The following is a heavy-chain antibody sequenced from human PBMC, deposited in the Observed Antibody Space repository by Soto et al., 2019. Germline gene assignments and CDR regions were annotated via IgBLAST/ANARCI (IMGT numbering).Heavy chain of an antibody. Sequence: SETLSLTCTVSGGSISSGDYYWSWIRQPPGKGLEWIANIHYSGTTNYNPSLASRVTLSVDTSKNQFSLKMTSVTAADRAMYFCARYNSYAIDYWGRGTLVTVSS. V-gene: IGHV4-61*08. CDR2: IHYSGTT. CDR1: GGSISSGDYY. J-gene: IGHJ4*02. CDR3: ARYNSYAIDY. D-gene: IGHD2-8*01.